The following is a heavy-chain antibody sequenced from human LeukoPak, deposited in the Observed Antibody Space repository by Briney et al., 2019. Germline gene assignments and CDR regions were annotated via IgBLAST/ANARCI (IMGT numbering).Heavy chain of an antibody. CDR1: GFTFSSYS. D-gene: IGHD6-6*01. CDR2: ISSSSSYI. V-gene: IGHV3-21*04. CDR3: AKDMGGYSSSSTPV. J-gene: IGHJ4*02. Sequence: GGSLRLSCAASGFTFSSYSMNWVRQAPGKGLEWVSSISSSSSYIYYADSVKGRFTISRDNAKNSLYLQMNSLRAEDTALYYCAKDMGGYSSSSTPVRGQGTLVTVSS.